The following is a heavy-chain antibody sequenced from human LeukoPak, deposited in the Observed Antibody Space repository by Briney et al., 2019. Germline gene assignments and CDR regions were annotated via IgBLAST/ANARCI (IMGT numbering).Heavy chain of an antibody. Sequence: GGSPRLSCAASGFTFSSYAMSWVRQAPGKGLEWVSAISGSGGSTYYAGSVKGRFTISRDNSKNTLYLQMNSLRAEDTAVYYCAKDGVVLMVYDNWFDPWGQGTLVTVSS. V-gene: IGHV3-23*01. CDR2: ISGSGGST. CDR3: AKDGVVLMVYDNWFDP. CDR1: GFTFSSYA. J-gene: IGHJ5*02. D-gene: IGHD2-8*01.